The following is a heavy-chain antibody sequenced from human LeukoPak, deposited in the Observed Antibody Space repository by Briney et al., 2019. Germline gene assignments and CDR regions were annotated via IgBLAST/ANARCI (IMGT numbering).Heavy chain of an antibody. D-gene: IGHD1-26*01. Sequence: PSQTQSLTCAVSGGSISSGGYSWSWIRQPPGKGLEWIGYIYHSGSTYYNPSLKSRVTISVDTSKNQFSLKLSSVTAADTAVYYCARGWGWELLRYYFDYWGQGTLVTVSS. CDR2: IYHSGST. V-gene: IGHV4-30-2*01. CDR3: ARGWGWELLRYYFDY. J-gene: IGHJ4*02. CDR1: GGSISSGGYS.